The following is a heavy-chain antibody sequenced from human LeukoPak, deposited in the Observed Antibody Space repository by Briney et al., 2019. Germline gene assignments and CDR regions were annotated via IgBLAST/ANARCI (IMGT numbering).Heavy chain of an antibody. J-gene: IGHJ6*02. D-gene: IGHD1-26*01. CDR1: GFTFSSYW. V-gene: IGHV3-7*01. CDR2: IKQDGSEK. Sequence: AGGSLRLSCAASGFTFSSYWMSWVRQAPGKGLEWVANIKQDGSEKYYVDSVKGRFTISRDNAKNSLYLQMNSLRAEDTAVYYCARDLGVSGSYYGYYYYGMDVWGQGTTVTVSS. CDR3: ARDLGVSGSYYGYYYYGMDV.